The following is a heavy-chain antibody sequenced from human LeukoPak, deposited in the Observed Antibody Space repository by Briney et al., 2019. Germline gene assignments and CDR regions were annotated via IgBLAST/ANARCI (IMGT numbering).Heavy chain of an antibody. CDR1: GYSISSGYY. CDR2: IYHSGRT. J-gene: IGHJ3*02. V-gene: IGHV4-38-2*02. Sequence: PSETLSLTCTVSGYSISSGYYWGWIRQPPGKGLEWIGSIYHSGRTFYNPSLKSRVTISVDTSKNQFSLKLTSVTAADTAVYYCVRGGVGATTFGNAFDIWGQGTMVTVSS. D-gene: IGHD1-26*01. CDR3: VRGGVGATTFGNAFDI.